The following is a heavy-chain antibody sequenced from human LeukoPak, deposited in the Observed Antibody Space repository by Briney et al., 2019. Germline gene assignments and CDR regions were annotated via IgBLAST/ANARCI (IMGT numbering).Heavy chain of an antibody. J-gene: IGHJ1*01. CDR3: ATGAHYSSGWYEYFQH. Sequence: GASVKVSCKVSGYTLTELSMHWVRQAPGKGLEWMGGFDPEDGETIYAQKFQGRVTMTEDTSTDTAYMELSSLRSEDTAVYYCATGAHYSSGWYEYFQHRGQGTLVTVSS. CDR1: GYTLTELS. CDR2: FDPEDGET. V-gene: IGHV1-24*01. D-gene: IGHD6-19*01.